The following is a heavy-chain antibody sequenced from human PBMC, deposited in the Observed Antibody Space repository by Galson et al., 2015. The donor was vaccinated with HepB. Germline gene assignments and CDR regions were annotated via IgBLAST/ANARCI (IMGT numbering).Heavy chain of an antibody. CDR3: GRSRDGYNIYYHYMDV. J-gene: IGHJ6*03. CDR2: INGGNGYT. Sequence: SVKVSCKASGDTFIHSAIYWVRQAPGQRPEWMGWINGGNGYTEYSQKFQGRVTITRDTSANTVYMKLSSLTSEDTAVYYCGRSRDGYNIYYHYMDVWGKGTAVTAS. D-gene: IGHD5-24*01. V-gene: IGHV1-3*01. CDR1: GDTFIHSA.